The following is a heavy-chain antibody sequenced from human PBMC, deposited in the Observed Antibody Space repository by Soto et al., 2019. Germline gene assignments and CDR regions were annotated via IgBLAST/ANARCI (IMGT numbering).Heavy chain of an antibody. CDR1: GGSLSGYY. CDR3: ARGQEGVVATH. J-gene: IGHJ4*02. V-gene: IGHV4-34*01. CDR2: IKDGGLP. Sequence: QVQLQQWGAGLLKPSETLSLTCVVYGGSLSGYYWSWIRQPPGKGLEWIGKIKDGGLPNYSPSLKSRATISVDRPKNQCSLKLHSVTAADTAVYYCARGQEGVVATHWDQGALVTVSS. D-gene: IGHD5-12*01.